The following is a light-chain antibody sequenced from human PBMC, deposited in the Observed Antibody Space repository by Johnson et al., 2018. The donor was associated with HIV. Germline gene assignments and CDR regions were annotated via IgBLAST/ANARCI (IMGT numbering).Light chain of an antibody. Sequence: QSVLTQPPSVSAAPGQKVTISCSGSSSNIGNNYVSWYQQLPGTAPKLLIYDNNKRPSGIPARFPGSKSGTSTTLGLTGLQTGDEADYYCGTWDSSLSAGIVFGTGTKVTVL. CDR3: GTWDSSLSAGIV. CDR2: DNN. CDR1: SSNIGNNY. V-gene: IGLV1-51*01. J-gene: IGLJ1*01.